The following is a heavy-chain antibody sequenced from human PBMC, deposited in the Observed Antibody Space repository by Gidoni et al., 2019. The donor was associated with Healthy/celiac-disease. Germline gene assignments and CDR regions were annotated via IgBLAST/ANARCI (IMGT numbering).Heavy chain of an antibody. Sequence: QVQLQESGPGLVKPSQTLSLTCTVSGGSLSSGSYYWSWIRQPAGKGLEWIGRIYTSGSTNYNPSLKSRVTISVDTSKNQFSLKLSSVTAADTAVYYCARGSLWFGESYGMDVWGQGTTVTVSS. V-gene: IGHV4-61*02. CDR2: IYTSGST. CDR3: ARGSLWFGESYGMDV. CDR1: GGSLSSGSYY. D-gene: IGHD3-10*01. J-gene: IGHJ6*02.